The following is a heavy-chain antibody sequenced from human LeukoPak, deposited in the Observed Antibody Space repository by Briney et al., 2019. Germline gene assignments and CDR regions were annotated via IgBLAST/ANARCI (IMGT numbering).Heavy chain of an antibody. Sequence: PSETLSLTCAVSGGSISSYYWSWIRQPPGKGLEWIGYIHYSGNTNYNPSLKSRVTISVDTSTNQFSLKLNSVTAADTAMYYCARRGQGYRKLYYFDYWGQGTLVTVSS. V-gene: IGHV4-59*08. CDR1: GGSISSYY. CDR2: IHYSGNT. J-gene: IGHJ4*02. D-gene: IGHD3-10*01. CDR3: ARRGQGYRKLYYFDY.